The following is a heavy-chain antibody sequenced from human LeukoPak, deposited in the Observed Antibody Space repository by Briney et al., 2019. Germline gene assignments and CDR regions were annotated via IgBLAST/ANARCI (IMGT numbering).Heavy chain of an antibody. J-gene: IGHJ4*02. CDR3: ASGYFAADY. CDR2: IYYSGST. CDR1: GGSISSSTYY. V-gene: IGHV4-39*01. Sequence: SETLSLTCTVSGGSISSSTYYWGWIRQPPGKGLEWIGSIYYSGSTYYNPALKSRVTIFVDTSKTQFSLKLDSVTAAGTAVYYCASGYFAADYWGQGTLVTVSS. D-gene: IGHD3-9*01.